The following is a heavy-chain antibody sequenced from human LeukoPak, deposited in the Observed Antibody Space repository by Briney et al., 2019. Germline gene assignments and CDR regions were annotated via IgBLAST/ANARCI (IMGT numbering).Heavy chain of an antibody. V-gene: IGHV4-4*02. CDR1: GGSISSSNW. CDR3: ARGPRMVAMNGYAFDI. D-gene: IGHD2-2*01. J-gene: IGHJ3*02. CDR2: IHQSGST. Sequence: SETLSLTCAVSGGSISSSNWWTWVRQPPGKGLEWIGEIHQSGSTNYIPSLKSRVIISVDKSKNQFSLNLTSVTAADTAMYYCARGPRMVAMNGYAFDIWGPGTTVIVSS.